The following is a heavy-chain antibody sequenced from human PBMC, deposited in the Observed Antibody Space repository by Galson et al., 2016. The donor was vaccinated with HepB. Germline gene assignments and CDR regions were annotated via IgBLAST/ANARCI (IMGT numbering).Heavy chain of an antibody. D-gene: IGHD3-10*01. CDR2: ISGGGTTT. V-gene: IGHV3-23*01. CDR1: GFTFSSYA. Sequence: SLRLSCAASGFTFSSYAMSWVRQAPGKGLEWVSVISGGGTTTYYADSVKGRFTISRDNSKNTLYLQMNGLRAEDTAVYYCARDAGVRGPPNYYYYMDVWGKGTTVTVSS. CDR3: ARDAGVRGPPNYYYYMDV. J-gene: IGHJ6*03.